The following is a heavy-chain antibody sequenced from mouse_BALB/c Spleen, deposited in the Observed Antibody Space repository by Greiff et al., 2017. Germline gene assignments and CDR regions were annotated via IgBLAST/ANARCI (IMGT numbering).Heavy chain of an antibody. J-gene: IGHJ2*01. CDR1: GFNIKDTY. CDR3: ARQYYGSSFDY. D-gene: IGHD1-1*01. V-gene: IGHV14-3*02. CDR2: IDPANGNT. Sequence: VQLQQSGAELVKPGASVKLSCTASGFNIKDTYMHWVKQRPEQGLEWIGRIDPANGNTKYDPKFQGKATITADTSSNTAYLQLSSLTSEDTAVYYCARQYYGSSFDYWGQGTTLTVSS.